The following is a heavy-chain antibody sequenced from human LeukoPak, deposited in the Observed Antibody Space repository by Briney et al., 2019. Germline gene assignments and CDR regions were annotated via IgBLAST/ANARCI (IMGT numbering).Heavy chain of an antibody. CDR3: VRDGRSGWHFDY. Sequence: PGRSLRLSCAASGFTFSSYWMSWVRQAPGKGLEWVANIKQDGSEKYYVDSVKGRFTNSRDNVENSMFLQMNSLRAEDTAVYYCVRDGRSGWHFDYWGQGALVTVSS. CDR1: GFTFSSYW. D-gene: IGHD6-19*01. V-gene: IGHV3-7*01. J-gene: IGHJ4*02. CDR2: IKQDGSEK.